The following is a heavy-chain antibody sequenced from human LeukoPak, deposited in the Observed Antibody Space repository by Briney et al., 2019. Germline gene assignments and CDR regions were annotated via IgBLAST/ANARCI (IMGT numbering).Heavy chain of an antibody. CDR2: MSSSSSNI. D-gene: IGHD3-10*01. CDR3: AKGPLRGVTKGPNF. CDR1: GFTFSSYS. V-gene: IGHV3-21*04. J-gene: IGHJ4*02. Sequence: GGSLRLSCAASGFTFSSYSMNWVRQAPGKGLEWVSSMSSSSSNIYYADSVKGRFTISRDNSKNTLYLQMNSLRAEDTAIYYCAKGPLRGVTKGPNFWGQGTLVTVSS.